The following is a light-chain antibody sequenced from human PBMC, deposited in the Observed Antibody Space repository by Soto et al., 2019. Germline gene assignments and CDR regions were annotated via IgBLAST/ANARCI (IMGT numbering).Light chain of an antibody. Sequence: EILLTQSPGTLSLSPGERVTLSCRASQSVTTRLAWYQHKPGQAPTLLMSGASNRAPGVPVRFSGSGSGTDFTLTITRLEPEDFALYYCQQYGGSPITFGLGTRLEI. J-gene: IGKJ5*01. V-gene: IGKV3-20*01. CDR1: QSVTTR. CDR2: GAS. CDR3: QQYGGSPIT.